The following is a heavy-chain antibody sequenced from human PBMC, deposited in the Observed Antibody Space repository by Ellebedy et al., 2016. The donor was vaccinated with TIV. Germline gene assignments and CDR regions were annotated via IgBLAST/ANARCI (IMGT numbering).Heavy chain of an antibody. J-gene: IGHJ6*03. CDR2: IRNKASFYTT. CDR3: VRVLSYHPYYMDA. V-gene: IGHV3-72*01. CDR1: GFTFSDHY. Sequence: GGSLRLSXAASGFTFSDHYMDWVRQAPGRGLEWVGRIRNKASFYTTEYAASVRGRFTTSREDSENSLYLQMNSLKTEDTAVYHCVRVLSYHPYYMDAWGKGTTVTVSS. D-gene: IGHD3-16*02.